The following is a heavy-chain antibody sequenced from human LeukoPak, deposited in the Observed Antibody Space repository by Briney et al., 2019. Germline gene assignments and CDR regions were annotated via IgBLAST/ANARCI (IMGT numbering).Heavy chain of an antibody. Sequence: PGGSLRLSCAASDGMHWVRQAPGQGLQWVAVISYDGSTKYYGDSVKGRFTISRDNSKNTLFLELNSLRAEDTAVYYCATDAYFDMRGGPRRWGQGTLVSVSS. CDR3: ATDAYFDMRGGPRR. V-gene: IGHV3-30*03. D-gene: IGHD3-9*01. J-gene: IGHJ1*01. CDR2: ISYDGSTK. CDR1: DG.